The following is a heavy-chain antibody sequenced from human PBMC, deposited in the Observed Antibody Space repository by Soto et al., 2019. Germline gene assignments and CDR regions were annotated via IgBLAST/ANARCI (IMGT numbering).Heavy chain of an antibody. D-gene: IGHD2-15*01. CDR3: ANGYCSGGSCYSGSGAY. Sequence: GGSLRLSCAASGFTFSSYAMSWVRQAPGKGLEWVSAISGSGGSTYYADSVKGRFTTSRDNSKNTLYLQMNSLRAEDTAVYYCANGYCSGGSCYSGSGAYWGQGTLVTVSS. CDR1: GFTFSSYA. V-gene: IGHV3-23*01. CDR2: ISGSGGST. J-gene: IGHJ4*02.